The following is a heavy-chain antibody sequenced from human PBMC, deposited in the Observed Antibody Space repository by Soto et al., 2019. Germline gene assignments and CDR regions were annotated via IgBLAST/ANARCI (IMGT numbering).Heavy chain of an antibody. CDR2: IYYSGST. V-gene: IGHV4-59*01. CDR3: ARSTPNDYGGNAFDY. J-gene: IGHJ4*02. D-gene: IGHD4-17*01. CDR1: GGTISSYD. Sequence: SETLSLTCTVSGGTISSYDWSWIRQPPGKGLEWIGYIYYSGSTNYNPSLKSRVTISVDTSKNQFSLKLSSVTAADTAVYYCARSTPNDYGGNAFDYWGQGTLVTVSS.